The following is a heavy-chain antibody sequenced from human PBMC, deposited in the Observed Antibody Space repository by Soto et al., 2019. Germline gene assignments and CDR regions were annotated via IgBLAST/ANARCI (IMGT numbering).Heavy chain of an antibody. Sequence: QMQLVQSGAELRMPGSSVKVSCKASGGTFSTYSINWVRKAPGQGLEWMGGIIPLFGTTNYAQKFKGRVTITADESTSTANMELSSLIAEDAAVYYCARGATQGSSWYVWFDPWGQGTLVTVSS. CDR1: GGTFSTYS. D-gene: IGHD6-13*01. J-gene: IGHJ5*02. CDR2: IIPLFGTT. CDR3: ARGATQGSSWYVWFDP. V-gene: IGHV1-69*01.